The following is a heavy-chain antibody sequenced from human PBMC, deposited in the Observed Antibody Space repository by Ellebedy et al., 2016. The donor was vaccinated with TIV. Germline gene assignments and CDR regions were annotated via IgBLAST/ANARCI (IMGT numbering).Heavy chain of an antibody. J-gene: IGHJ4*02. CDR3: ARDISFDY. CDR1: GYTFTGYF. D-gene: IGHD3-3*02. CDR2: INPSGGST. V-gene: IGHV1-46*01. Sequence: ASVKVSCKASGYTFTGYFMHWVRQAPGEGLEWMGVINPSGGSTSYEQKFQGRVTMTRDTSTGTVYMELRSLRSEDTAVYYCARDISFDYWGQGTLITVSS.